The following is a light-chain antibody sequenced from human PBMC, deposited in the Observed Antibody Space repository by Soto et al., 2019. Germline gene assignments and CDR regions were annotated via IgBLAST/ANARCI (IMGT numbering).Light chain of an antibody. CDR2: RDN. CDR3: AAWDDSLNGCV. Sequence: QSVLTQQPSASGTPGQRVTISCSGSSSNIGTYSVSWYQQFPGTAPRLLIYRDNQRPSGVPDRFSASKSGASASLAISGLQSEDEADFYCAAWDDSLNGCVFGTGTKVTVL. V-gene: IGLV1-44*01. CDR1: SSNIGTYS. J-gene: IGLJ1*01.